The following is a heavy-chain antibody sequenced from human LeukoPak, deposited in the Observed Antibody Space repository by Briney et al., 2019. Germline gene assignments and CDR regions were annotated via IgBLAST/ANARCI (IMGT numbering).Heavy chain of an antibody. CDR1: GYTFTSYD. J-gene: IGHJ5*02. CDR3: ATFPSSTSFYNWFDP. Sequence: XSVXVSCKASGYTFTSYDINWVRQATGQGLEWMGXXNPNSGNTGYAQKFQGRVTMTRNTSISTAYMELSSLRSEDTAVYYCATFPSSTSFYNWFDPWGQGTLVTVSS. D-gene: IGHD2-2*01. CDR2: XNPNSGNT. V-gene: IGHV1-8*01.